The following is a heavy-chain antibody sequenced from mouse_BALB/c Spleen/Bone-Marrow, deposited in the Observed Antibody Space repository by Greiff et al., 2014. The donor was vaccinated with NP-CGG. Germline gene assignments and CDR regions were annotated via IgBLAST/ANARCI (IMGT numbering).Heavy chain of an antibody. CDR2: INPYNGGT. CDR1: GYSFTDYT. D-gene: IGHD2-4*01. J-gene: IGHJ4*01. V-gene: IGHV1-18*01. CDR3: ARGATVITTGDAMDY. Sequence: VHVKQSGPELVKPGASMKISCKASGYSFTDYTMNWVKQSHGKNLEWIGLINPYNGGTDYSQKFKGKATLTVDKSSSTAYMELLSLTSEDSAVYYCARGATVITTGDAMDYWGQGTSVTVSS.